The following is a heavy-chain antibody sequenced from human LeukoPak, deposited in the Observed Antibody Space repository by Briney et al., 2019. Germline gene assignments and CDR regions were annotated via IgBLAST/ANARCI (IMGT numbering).Heavy chain of an antibody. CDR3: ARDPGRAIYPIAVFDF. D-gene: IGHD3-3*02. Sequence: PGGSLRLSCAASGFTFSDYAVSWVRHAPGKGRQLVSRITGSGGNTYYAASMKRRFTISRDYSKNTLYLQMTSLSAEDTVVYFCARDPGRAIYPIAVFDFWGQGTLVTVSS. J-gene: IGHJ4*02. V-gene: IGHV3-23*01. CDR2: ITGSGGNT. CDR1: GFTFSDYA.